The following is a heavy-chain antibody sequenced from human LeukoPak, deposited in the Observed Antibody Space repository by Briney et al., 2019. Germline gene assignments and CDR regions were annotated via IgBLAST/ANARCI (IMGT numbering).Heavy chain of an antibody. J-gene: IGHJ6*02. V-gene: IGHV1-2*02. CDR3: ARGIAAAKDV. D-gene: IGHD6-13*01. CDR2: INHSSGSK. Sequence: ASVRVSYKASGYTFTVYYMHWVRQAPGQGLEWMGWINHSSGSKNYAQKCQGRVTMTRDTSISTAYMELSRLRSDDTAVYYCARGIAAAKDVWGQGPTVTVSS. CDR1: GYTFTVYY.